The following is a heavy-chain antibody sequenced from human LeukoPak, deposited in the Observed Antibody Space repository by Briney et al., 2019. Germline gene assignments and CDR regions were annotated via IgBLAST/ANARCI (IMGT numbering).Heavy chain of an antibody. CDR1: GFTFSDSY. D-gene: IGHD3-10*01. CDR2: ISASSRYT. CDR3: ARGGRTSPFDY. V-gene: IGHV3-11*05. Sequence: GGSLRLSCAASGFTFSDSYMSWIRQAPGKGPEWVSYISASSRYTIYADSVKGRFTISRDNAKNSLYLQMNSLRAEDTAVYFCARGGRTSPFDYWGQGTLVTVSS. J-gene: IGHJ4*02.